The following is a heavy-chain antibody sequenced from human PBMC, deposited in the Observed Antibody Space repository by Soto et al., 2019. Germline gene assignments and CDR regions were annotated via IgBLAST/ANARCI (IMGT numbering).Heavy chain of an antibody. V-gene: IGHV1-2*02. Sequence: GXSVKVACKASGYPFTGYYMHWVRQAPGQGLEWMGWINPNSGGTNYAQKFQGRVTMTRDTSISTAYMELSRLRSDDTAVYYCARDLWWQQLIYWFDPWGQGTLVTVSS. CDR1: GYPFTGYY. J-gene: IGHJ5*02. CDR2: INPNSGGT. CDR3: ARDLWWQQLIYWFDP. D-gene: IGHD6-13*01.